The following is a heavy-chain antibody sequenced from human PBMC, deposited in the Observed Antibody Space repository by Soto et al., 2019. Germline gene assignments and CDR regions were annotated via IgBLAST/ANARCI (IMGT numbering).Heavy chain of an antibody. CDR2: MRSKAYCVTT. Sequence: SLRLSCTTSGFTFGDFAMHWFRQAPGKGLEWVGFMRSKAYCVTTEYAASVKGRFTISRDDSKSIAYLQMNSLRAEDTAVYYRPRERLAARPTAAAYYYYGMDVWGQGSTVTVSS. CDR1: GFTFGDFA. V-gene: IGHV3-49*03. CDR3: PRERLAARPTAAAYYYYGMDV. D-gene: IGHD6-6*01. J-gene: IGHJ6*02.